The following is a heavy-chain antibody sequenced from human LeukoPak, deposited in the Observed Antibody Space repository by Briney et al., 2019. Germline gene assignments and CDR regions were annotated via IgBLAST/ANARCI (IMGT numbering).Heavy chain of an antibody. J-gene: IGHJ3*02. V-gene: IGHV4-59*01. CDR3: ARAELRFLDRLGDAFDI. CDR2: IYYSGST. Sequence: PSETLSHTCTVSGGSISSYYWSWIRQPPGKGLEWIGYIYYSGSTNYNPSLKSRVTISVDTSKNQFSLKLSSVTAADTAVYYCARAELRFLDRLGDAFDIWGQGTMVTVSS. CDR1: GGSISSYY. D-gene: IGHD3-3*01.